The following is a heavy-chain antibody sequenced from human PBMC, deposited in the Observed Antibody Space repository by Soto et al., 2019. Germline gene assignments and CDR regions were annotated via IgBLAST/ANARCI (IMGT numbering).Heavy chain of an antibody. D-gene: IGHD3-3*01. CDR1: GFTFSSYS. Sequence: GSLRLSCAASGFTFSSYSMNWVRQAPGKGLEWVSYISSSSSTIYYVDSVKGRFTISRDSAKNSLYLQMNSLRDEDTAVYYCARDHLILEWSRSLGVLDVWGQGTTVTVSS. J-gene: IGHJ6*02. CDR2: ISSSSSTI. CDR3: ARDHLILEWSRSLGVLDV. V-gene: IGHV3-48*02.